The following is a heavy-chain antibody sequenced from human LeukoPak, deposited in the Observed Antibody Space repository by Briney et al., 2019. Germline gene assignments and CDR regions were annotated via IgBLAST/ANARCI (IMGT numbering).Heavy chain of an antibody. CDR2: IFHSGST. CDR3: AATRKVLYLFDP. J-gene: IGHJ5*02. D-gene: IGHD2-15*01. V-gene: IGHV4-38-2*02. CDR1: GYSISSGYY. Sequence: SETLSLTCTVSGYSISSGYYWGWIRQPPGKGLEWIGSIFHSGSTYYNPSLKSLVTISVDTSKNQFSLKLSSVTAADTAVYYCAATRKVLYLFDPWGQGTLVTVSS.